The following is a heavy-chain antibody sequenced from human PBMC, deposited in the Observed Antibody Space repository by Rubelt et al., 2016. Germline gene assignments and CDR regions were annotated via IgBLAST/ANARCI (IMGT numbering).Heavy chain of an antibody. CDR3: ARHGELLWCGESCDDY. CDR2: IDPSDSYT. Sequence: EVQLVQSGAEVKKPGESLRISCKGSGYSFTSYWISWVRQMPGKGLEWMGRIDPSDSYTNYSPSFQGHVTSSADKSISTAYLQWSSLRASDTAMCYCARHGELLWCGESCDDYWGQGTLVTVSS. D-gene: IGHD3-10*01. V-gene: IGHV5-10-1*01. J-gene: IGHJ4*02. CDR1: GYSFTSYW.